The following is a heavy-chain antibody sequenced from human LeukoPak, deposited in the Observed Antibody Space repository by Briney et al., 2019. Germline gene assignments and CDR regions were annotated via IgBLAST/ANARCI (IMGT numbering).Heavy chain of an antibody. V-gene: IGHV3-23*01. CDR3: ARESGYDILTGFDY. D-gene: IGHD3-9*01. CDR2: ISGSGFTT. J-gene: IGHJ4*02. Sequence: GGSLRLSCAASGFTFSHYAMSWVRQAPGKGLEWVSAISGSGFTTYYADSVKGRFTLSRDNSKNTLYLQMNSLRAEDTAVYYCARESGYDILTGFDYWGQGTLVTVSS. CDR1: GFTFSHYA.